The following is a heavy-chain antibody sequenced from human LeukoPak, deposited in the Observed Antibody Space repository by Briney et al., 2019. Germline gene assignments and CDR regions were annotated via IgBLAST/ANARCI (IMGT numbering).Heavy chain of an antibody. V-gene: IGHV3-23*01. J-gene: IGHJ4*02. D-gene: IGHD1-26*01. CDR1: GFTFKNYA. CDR3: AKATRPLGAFDF. Sequence: GGSPRLSCAASGFTFKNYAMSWVRQAPGKGLEWVSGISDSGDSTYYADSVKGRFTISRDSSTSMLLLLMNSLRGEDTAMYYCAKATRPLGAFDFWGQGTLVTVSS. CDR2: ISDSGDST.